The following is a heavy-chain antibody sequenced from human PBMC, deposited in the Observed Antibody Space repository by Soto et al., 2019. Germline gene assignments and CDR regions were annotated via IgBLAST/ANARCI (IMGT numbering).Heavy chain of an antibody. CDR1: GFTFDAHA. CDR3: GRCGTPSSFSHMGR. J-gene: IGHJ4*02. V-gene: IGHV3-9*01. CDR2: ISWNSDNI. D-gene: IGHD1-7*01. Sequence: EVQLVESGGGLVQPGRSLRLSCAGSGFTFDAHAMHWVRQAPGKGLEWVSTISWNSDNIHYADSVKGRFTISRDNAKNSLYLQLNSLRAEDTALYYCGRCGTPSSFSHMGRWGQGTLVTVSS.